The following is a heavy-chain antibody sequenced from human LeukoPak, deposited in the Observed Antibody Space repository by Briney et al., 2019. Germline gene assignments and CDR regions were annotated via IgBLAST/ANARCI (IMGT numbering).Heavy chain of an antibody. CDR2: ISSSSSTI. J-gene: IGHJ3*02. Sequence: GGSLRLSCAASGFTFSSYSMNWVRQAPGKGLEWVSYISSSSSTIYHADSVKGRFTISRDNAKNSLYLQMNSLRAEDTAVYYCAREEKSRAFDIWGQGTMVTVSS. D-gene: IGHD5-24*01. CDR1: GFTFSSYS. V-gene: IGHV3-48*01. CDR3: AREEKSRAFDI.